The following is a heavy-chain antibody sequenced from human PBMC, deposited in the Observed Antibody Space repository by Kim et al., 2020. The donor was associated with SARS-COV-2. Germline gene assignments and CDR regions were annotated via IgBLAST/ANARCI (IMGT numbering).Heavy chain of an antibody. CDR3: ARGGVVVPAAIAPYYYYYMDV. Sequence: GGSLRLSCAASGFTFSSYSMNWVRQAPGKGLEWVSSISSSSSYIYYADSVKGRFTISRDNAKNSLYLQMNSLRAEDTAVYYCARGGVVVPAAIAPYYYYYMDVWGKGTTVTVSS. D-gene: IGHD2-2*01. J-gene: IGHJ6*03. CDR2: ISSSSSYI. V-gene: IGHV3-21*01. CDR1: GFTFSSYS.